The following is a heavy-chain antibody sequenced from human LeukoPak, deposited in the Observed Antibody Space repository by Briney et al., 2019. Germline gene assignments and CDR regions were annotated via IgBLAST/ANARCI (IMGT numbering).Heavy chain of an antibody. CDR2: IRSKANSYAT. D-gene: IGHD6-13*01. CDR3: TLTGYSSSWPFDY. Sequence: GGSLRLSCAASGFTFSGSAMHWVRQASGKGLEWVGRIRSKANSYATAYAASVKGRFTISRDDSKNTAYLQMNSLKTEDTAVYYCTLTGYSSSWPFDYWGQGTLVTVSS. J-gene: IGHJ4*02. CDR1: GFTFSGSA. V-gene: IGHV3-73*01.